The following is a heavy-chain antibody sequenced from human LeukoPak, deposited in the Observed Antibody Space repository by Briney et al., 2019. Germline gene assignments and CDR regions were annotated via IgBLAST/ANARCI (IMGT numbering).Heavy chain of an antibody. Sequence: SETLSLTCTVSGGSISSGDYYWSWIRQPPGKGLEWIGYIYYSGSTYYNPSLKSRVTISVDTSKNQFSLKLSSVTAADTAVYYCARQYGSGSYYNWFDPWGQGTPVTVSS. D-gene: IGHD3-10*01. V-gene: IGHV4-30-4*01. CDR2: IYYSGST. CDR3: ARQYGSGSYYNWFDP. CDR1: GGSISSGDYY. J-gene: IGHJ5*02.